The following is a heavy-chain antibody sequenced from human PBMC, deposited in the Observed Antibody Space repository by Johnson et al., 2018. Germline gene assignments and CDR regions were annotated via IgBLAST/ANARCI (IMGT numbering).Heavy chain of an antibody. CDR3: ARDIVTYYYYYMDV. Sequence: QVQLQESGPGVVKPSQTLSLTCTVSGGSISSGSYYWSWIRQPAGKGLEWIGRINTSGRTKYNPSLTSRVTMSVDTSKNQFSLNLSSVTAADTAVYYCARDIVTYYYYYMDVWGKGTTVTVS. V-gene: IGHV4-61*02. CDR2: INTSGRT. D-gene: IGHD3-16*02. CDR1: GGSISSGSYY. J-gene: IGHJ6*03.